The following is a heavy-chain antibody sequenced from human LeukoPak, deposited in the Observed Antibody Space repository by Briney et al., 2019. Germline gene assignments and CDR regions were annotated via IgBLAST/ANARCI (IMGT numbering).Heavy chain of an antibody. CDR2: ISSSGSTI. J-gene: IGHJ6*04. D-gene: IGHD3-10*02. Sequence: PGGSLRLSCSASGFTFSSYEMNWVRQAPGKGLEWVSYISSSGSTIYYADSVKGRFTISRDNAKNSLYLQMNSLRAEDTAVYYCAELGITMIGGVWGKGTTVTISS. CDR1: GFTFSSYE. V-gene: IGHV3-48*03. CDR3: AELGITMIGGV.